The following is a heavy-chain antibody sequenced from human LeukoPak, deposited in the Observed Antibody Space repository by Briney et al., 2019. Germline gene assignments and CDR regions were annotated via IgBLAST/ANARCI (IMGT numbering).Heavy chain of an antibody. Sequence: PSETLSLTCTVSGGSISSYYWSWIRQPPGKGLEWIGYIYYSGSTNYNPSLKSRVTISVDTSKNQFSLKLSSVTAADTAVYYCARETMYYGSGSYLDYWGQGTLVTVSS. D-gene: IGHD3-10*01. J-gene: IGHJ4*02. CDR1: GGSISSYY. V-gene: IGHV4-59*01. CDR2: IYYSGST. CDR3: ARETMYYGSGSYLDY.